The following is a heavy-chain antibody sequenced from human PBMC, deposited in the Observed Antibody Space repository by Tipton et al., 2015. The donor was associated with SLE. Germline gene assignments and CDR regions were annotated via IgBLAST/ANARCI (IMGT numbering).Heavy chain of an antibody. J-gene: IGHJ4*01. CDR3: ARGESSGYYVDY. V-gene: IGHV3-74*01. Sequence: SLRLSCAASGFTFSSYWVHWVRQAPGKGLVWVSRIYTDGSRTHYVDSVRGRFTISRDNAKNTLYLQMNSLRAEDTAAYYCARGESSGYYVDYWGHGTLVTVSS. CDR1: GFTFSSYW. D-gene: IGHD3-22*01. CDR2: IYTDGSRT.